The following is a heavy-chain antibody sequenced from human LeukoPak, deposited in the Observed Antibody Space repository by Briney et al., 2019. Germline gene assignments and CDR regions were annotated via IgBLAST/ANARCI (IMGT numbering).Heavy chain of an antibody. CDR1: GYTFTGYY. Sequence: ASVKVSCKASGYTFTGYYKHWVRQAPGQGLEWMGWINPNSGGTNYAQKFQGWVTMTRDTSISTAYMELSRLRSDDTAVYYCARDSGDYYDSSGYFDYWGQGTLVTVSS. D-gene: IGHD3-22*01. V-gene: IGHV1-2*04. J-gene: IGHJ4*02. CDR3: ARDSGDYYDSSGYFDY. CDR2: INPNSGGT.